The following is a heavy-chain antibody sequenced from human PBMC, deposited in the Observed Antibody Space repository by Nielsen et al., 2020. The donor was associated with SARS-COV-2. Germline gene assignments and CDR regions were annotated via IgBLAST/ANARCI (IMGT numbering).Heavy chain of an antibody. CDR1: GGSLSGHY. CDR2: INESGGT. V-gene: IGHV4-34*01. Sequence: GSLRLSCAVSGGSLSGHYWTWIRQSPGKGLEWIGEINESGGTNYSPSLKSRLTISVDTSKKHFSLKLASVTAADTAFYYCARRNRLAAPGAHFDLWGRDTLVTVSS. D-gene: IGHD6-13*01. CDR3: ARRNRLAAPGAHFDL. J-gene: IGHJ2*01.